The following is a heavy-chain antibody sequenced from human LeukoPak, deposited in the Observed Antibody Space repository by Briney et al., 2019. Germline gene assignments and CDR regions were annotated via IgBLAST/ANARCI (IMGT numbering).Heavy chain of an antibody. CDR3: ASLARYYYGSGWPSIDY. Sequence: SETLSLTCTVSGGSISSYYWSWIRQPPGKGLEWIGYIYYSGSTNYNPSLKSRVTISVGTSKNQFSLKLSSVTAADTAVYYCASLARYYYGSGWPSIDYWGQGTLVTVSS. D-gene: IGHD3-10*01. CDR1: GGSISSYY. J-gene: IGHJ4*02. V-gene: IGHV4-59*01. CDR2: IYYSGST.